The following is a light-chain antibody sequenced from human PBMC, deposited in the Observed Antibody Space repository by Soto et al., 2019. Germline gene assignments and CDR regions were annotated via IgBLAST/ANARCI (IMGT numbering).Light chain of an antibody. J-gene: IGLJ1*01. CDR1: SSNIGSNS. Sequence: QSVLTQAPSVSGTPGQRVTISCSGSSSNIGSNSVYWYQHLTGTAPKLLIYRNNQRPSGVPDRISGSKSDTSASLAISGLRSEDEADYYCATWDDSLSGFGFGTGTKVTVL. CDR2: RNN. CDR3: ATWDDSLSGFG. V-gene: IGLV1-47*01.